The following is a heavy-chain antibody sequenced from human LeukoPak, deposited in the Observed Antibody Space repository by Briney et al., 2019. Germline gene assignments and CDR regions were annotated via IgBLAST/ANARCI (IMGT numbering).Heavy chain of an antibody. V-gene: IGHV3-15*01. Sequence: GGSLRLSCAASGFTFSNAWMSWVRQAPGKGLEWVGRIKSKTDGGTTDYAAPVKGRFTISRDDSKNTLYLQMNSLKTEDTAVYYCTTVLLWFGELLKPTGNWGQGTLVTVSS. D-gene: IGHD3-10*01. CDR2: IKSKTDGGTT. CDR3: TTVLLWFGELLKPTGN. CDR1: GFTFSNAW. J-gene: IGHJ4*02.